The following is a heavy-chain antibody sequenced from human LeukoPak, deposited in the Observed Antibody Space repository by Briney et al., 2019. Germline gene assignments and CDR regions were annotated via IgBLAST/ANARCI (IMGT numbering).Heavy chain of an antibody. D-gene: IGHD1-26*01. J-gene: IGHJ4*02. CDR2: IYYSGST. V-gene: IGHV4-38-2*02. CDR3: ARAEGGSPVDY. CDR1: GYSISSGYY. Sequence: SETLSLTCSVSGYSISSGYYWGWIRQPPGKGLEWIGHIYYSGSTNYNPSLKSRVTISVDTSKNQFSLQLNSVTPEDTAVYYCARAEGGSPVDYWGQGTLVTVSS.